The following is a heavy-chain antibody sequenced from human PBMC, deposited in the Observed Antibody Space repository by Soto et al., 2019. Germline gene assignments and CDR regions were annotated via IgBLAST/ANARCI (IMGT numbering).Heavy chain of an antibody. CDR3: ARYYGSGSID. CDR1: GFSLSTSGVG. V-gene: IGHV2-5*02. CDR2: IHWDDDK. Sequence: QITLKESGPPLVKPTQTLTLTCTFSGFSLSTSGVGVGWIRQPPGKALEWLALIHWDDDKRYSPSLKSRLTIXXDTSKNQVVLTMTNMDPVDTATYYCARYYGSGSIDWGQGTLVTVSS. J-gene: IGHJ4*02. D-gene: IGHD3-10*01.